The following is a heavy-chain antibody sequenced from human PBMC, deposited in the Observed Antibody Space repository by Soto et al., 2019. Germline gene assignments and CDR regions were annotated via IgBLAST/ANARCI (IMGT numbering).Heavy chain of an antibody. V-gene: IGHV4-31*03. CDR1: GGSISSGGYY. CDR3: ARACCGGDCYRFDY. D-gene: IGHD2-21*02. J-gene: IGHJ4*02. CDR2: VYYSGST. Sequence: QVQLQESGPGLVKPSQTLSLTCTVSGGSISSGGYYWSWIRQHPGKGREWIGYVYYSGSTHYNPYLTSRVPISVDTSKTQFSLKLSSVTAADTAVYYCARACCGGDCYRFDYWGQGTLVTVSS.